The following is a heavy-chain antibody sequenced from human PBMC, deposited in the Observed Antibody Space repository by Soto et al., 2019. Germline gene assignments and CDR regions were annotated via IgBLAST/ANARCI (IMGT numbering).Heavy chain of an antibody. V-gene: IGHV4-59*01. Sequence: PSEILSLTCFVSGGSISYYYWSWIRQPPGKGLEWIGYIYYTGTTKYNPSLKSRVTVLVDTSKNQFSLKLSSVTAADTAVYYCARVGDGRYFFDYWGQGTLVTV. CDR2: IYYTGTT. CDR1: GGSISYYY. D-gene: IGHD3-16*01. J-gene: IGHJ4*02. CDR3: ARVGDGRYFFDY.